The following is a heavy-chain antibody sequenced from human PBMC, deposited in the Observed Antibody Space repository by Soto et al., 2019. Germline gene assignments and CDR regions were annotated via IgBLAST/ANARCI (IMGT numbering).Heavy chain of an antibody. CDR3: AKGMAAINTRVSMFYFYVMDV. Sequence: EVQLLESGGGLVQPGGSLRLSCSTSGFNFDTHAMSWFRQAPGKGLSWVSSNSRFVSSKYYADSVKGRFTISRDTSKNSVYLQMNRLTLETTAVYDCAKGMAAINTRVSMFYFYVMDVWGQGVAVTVSS. J-gene: IGHJ6*02. D-gene: IGHD3-10*02. CDR1: GFNFDTHA. V-gene: IGHV3-23*01. CDR2: NSRFVSSK.